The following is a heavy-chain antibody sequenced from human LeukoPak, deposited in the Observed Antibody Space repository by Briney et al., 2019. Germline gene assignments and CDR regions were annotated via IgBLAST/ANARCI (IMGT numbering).Heavy chain of an antibody. D-gene: IGHD2-8*02. CDR1: GGSFSAYY. CDR2: INHGGTT. CDR3: ARGCTGAICYGDY. V-gene: IGHV4-34*01. Sequence: SETLSLTCAVYGGSFSAYYWNWICQPPGKGLEWIGQINHGGTTNYNPSLKSRVTISVDTSKNQMSLRLSSVTAADTAVYYCARGCTGAICYGDYWGQGTLVTVSS. J-gene: IGHJ4*02.